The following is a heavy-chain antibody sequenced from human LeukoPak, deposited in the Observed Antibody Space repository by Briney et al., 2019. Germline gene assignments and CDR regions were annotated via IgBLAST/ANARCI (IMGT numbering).Heavy chain of an antibody. Sequence: SETLSLTCTVSGGSISSSSYYWGWIRQPPGKGLEWIGSIYYSGSTYYNPSLKSRVTISVDTSKNQFSLKLSSVTAADTAVYCCARDSVYCSGGSCYSDYFDYWGQGTLVTVSS. CDR1: GGSISSSSYY. CDR2: IYYSGST. D-gene: IGHD2-15*01. CDR3: ARDSVYCSGGSCYSDYFDY. V-gene: IGHV4-39*07. J-gene: IGHJ4*02.